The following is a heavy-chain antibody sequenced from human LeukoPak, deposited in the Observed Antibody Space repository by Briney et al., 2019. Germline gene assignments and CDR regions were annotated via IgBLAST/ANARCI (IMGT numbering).Heavy chain of an antibody. D-gene: IGHD2-2*01. CDR1: GFTFSGYW. J-gene: IGHJ5*02. V-gene: IGHV3-7*01. Sequence: GGSLRLSCEASGFTFSGYWMSWVRQAPGKGLEWVANIKQDGSEKYYVDSVKGRFTISRDNAKNSLYLQMNSLRAEDTAVYYCARDDCSSISCYHNWFDPWGQGTLVTVSS. CDR3: ARDDCSSISCYHNWFDP. CDR2: IKQDGSEK.